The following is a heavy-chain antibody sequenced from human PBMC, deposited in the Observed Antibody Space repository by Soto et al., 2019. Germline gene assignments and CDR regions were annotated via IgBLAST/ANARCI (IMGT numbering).Heavy chain of an antibody. CDR3: AGDGFWSGGGFDP. D-gene: IGHD3-3*01. CDR2: IKQDGSEK. V-gene: IGHV3-7*01. CDR1: GFTFSSYW. Sequence: EVQLVESGGGLVQPGGSLRLSCAASGFTFSSYWMSWVRQAPGKGLEWVANIKQDGSEKYYVDSVKGRFTISRDNAKNPLYLQMNSLRAEDTAVYYCAGDGFWSGGGFDPWGQGTLVTVSS. J-gene: IGHJ5*02.